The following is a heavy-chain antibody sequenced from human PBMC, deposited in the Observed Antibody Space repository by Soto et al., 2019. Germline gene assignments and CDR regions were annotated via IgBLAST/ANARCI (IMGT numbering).Heavy chain of an antibody. CDR3: AKDRGYTFYVLDY. J-gene: IGHJ4*02. V-gene: IGHV3-30*18. Sequence: QAQLVESGGGVVQPGRSLRLSCAASGFTFSSYGMHWVRQAPGKGLEWVAVISYDGSNKYYADSVKGRFTISRDNSKNTLYLQMNSLRAEDTAVYYCAKDRGYTFYVLDYWGQGTLVTVSS. CDR2: ISYDGSNK. D-gene: IGHD6-25*01. CDR1: GFTFSSYG.